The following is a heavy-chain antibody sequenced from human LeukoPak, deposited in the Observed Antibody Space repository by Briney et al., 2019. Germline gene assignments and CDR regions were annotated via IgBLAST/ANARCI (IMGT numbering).Heavy chain of an antibody. D-gene: IGHD6-6*01. CDR1: GFTFSSYE. CDR3: ARARYSSSSSYFDY. V-gene: IGHV3-48*03. CDR2: ISSSGSTI. J-gene: IGHJ4*02. Sequence: GGSLRLSCAASGFTFSSYEMNWVRQAPGKGLEWVSYISSSGSTIYYADSVKGRFTTSRDNAKNSLYLQMNSLRAEDTAVYYCARARYSSSSSYFDYWGQGTLVTVSS.